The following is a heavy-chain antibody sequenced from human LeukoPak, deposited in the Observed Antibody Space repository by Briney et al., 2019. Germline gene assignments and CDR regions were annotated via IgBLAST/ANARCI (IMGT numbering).Heavy chain of an antibody. Sequence: PSETLSLTCGVYGGSFSGYYWRWIRQPPGKGVECIGEINHSGSTHYNPSLKRRVTITIHTSKNEFSVNLSCVPSAHAAVYSCARDGDGGKTGGDYYGMDVWGQGTTVTVSS. CDR1: GGSFSGYY. J-gene: IGHJ6*02. V-gene: IGHV4-34*01. CDR3: ARDGDGGKTGGDYYGMDV. D-gene: IGHD4-23*01. CDR2: INHSGST.